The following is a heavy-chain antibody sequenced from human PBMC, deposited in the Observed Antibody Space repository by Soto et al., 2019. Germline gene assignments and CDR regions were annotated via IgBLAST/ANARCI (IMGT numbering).Heavy chain of an antibody. CDR1: GFTCSSYA. J-gene: IGHJ5*02. V-gene: IGHV3-23*01. CDR3: AKLRDIVVVPAADNWFDP. Sequence: GGSLRLSCAPSGFTCSSYAMSWVRQPPGKGLEWVSAISGSGGSTYYAVSVKGRFTISRDNSKNTLYLQMNSLRAEDTAVYYCAKLRDIVVVPAADNWFDPWGQGTLVTVSS. D-gene: IGHD2-2*01. CDR2: ISGSGGST.